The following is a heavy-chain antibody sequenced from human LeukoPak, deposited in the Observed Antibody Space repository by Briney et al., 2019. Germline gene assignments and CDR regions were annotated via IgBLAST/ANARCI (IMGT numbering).Heavy chain of an antibody. V-gene: IGHV3-74*01. CDR1: GFSFSSYW. D-gene: IGHD3-16*01. Sequence: AGGSLRLSCAASGFSFSSYWMHRVRQAPGKGLVWVSRIDSDGSSTDYADSVKGRFTISRDNAKNTLYLQRNSLRAEDTAVYYCARVTDGEIWGQGTLVTVSS. CDR2: IDSDGSST. J-gene: IGHJ4*02. CDR3: ARVTDGEI.